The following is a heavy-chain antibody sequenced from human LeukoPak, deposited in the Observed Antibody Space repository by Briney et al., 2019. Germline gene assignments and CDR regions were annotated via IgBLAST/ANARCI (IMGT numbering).Heavy chain of an antibody. D-gene: IGHD3-10*01. CDR3: ARASRWGYGSGSYPNYYYYYMDV. CDR1: GGTFSSYA. Sequence: ASVKVSCKASGGTFSSYAISWVRQAPGQGLEWMGGIIPIFGTANYAQKFQGRVTITADESTSTAYMELSSLRSEDTAVYYCARASRWGYGSGSYPNYYYYYMDVWGKGTTVTVSS. V-gene: IGHV1-69*13. J-gene: IGHJ6*03. CDR2: IIPIFGTA.